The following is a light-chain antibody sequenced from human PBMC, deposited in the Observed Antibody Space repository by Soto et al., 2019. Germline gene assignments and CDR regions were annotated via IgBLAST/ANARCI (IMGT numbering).Light chain of an antibody. CDR1: SSDVGGYNY. Sequence: QSALTQPASVSGSPGQSSTISCTGTSSDVGGYNYVSWYQQHPGKAPKLMIYDVSNRPSGVSNRFSGSKSGNTASLTISGLQAEDEADYYCSSYTSSSTLYVFGTGTKLT. CDR3: SSYTSSSTLYV. V-gene: IGLV2-14*01. J-gene: IGLJ1*01. CDR2: DVS.